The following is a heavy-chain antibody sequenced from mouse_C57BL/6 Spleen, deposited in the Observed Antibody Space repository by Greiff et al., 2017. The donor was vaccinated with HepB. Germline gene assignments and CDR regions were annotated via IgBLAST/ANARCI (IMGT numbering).Heavy chain of an antibody. D-gene: IGHD4-1*01. J-gene: IGHJ1*03. V-gene: IGHV1-53*01. Sequence: QVQLQQPGTELVKPGASVKLSCKASGYTFTSYWMHWVKQRPGQGLEWIGKINPSNGGTNYNEKFKSKATLTVDKSSSTAYMQFSSLTSEDSAVYYCARWDWDEDWYFDVWGTGTTVTVSS. CDR2: INPSNGGT. CDR1: GYTFTSYW. CDR3: ARWDWDEDWYFDV.